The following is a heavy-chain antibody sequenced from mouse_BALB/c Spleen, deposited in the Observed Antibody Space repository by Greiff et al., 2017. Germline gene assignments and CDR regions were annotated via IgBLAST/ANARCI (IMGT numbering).Heavy chain of an antibody. CDR1: GYSFTGYY. V-gene: IGHV1-26*01. D-gene: IGHD2-4*01. Sequence: EVKLVESGPDLVKPGASVKISCKASGYSFTGYYMHWVKQSHGKSLEWIGRVNPNNGGTSYNQKFKGKAILTVDKSSSTAYMELRSLTSEDSAVYYCARWEIYYDYDWYFDVWGAGTTVTVSS. CDR3: ARWEIYYDYDWYFDV. J-gene: IGHJ1*01. CDR2: VNPNNGGT.